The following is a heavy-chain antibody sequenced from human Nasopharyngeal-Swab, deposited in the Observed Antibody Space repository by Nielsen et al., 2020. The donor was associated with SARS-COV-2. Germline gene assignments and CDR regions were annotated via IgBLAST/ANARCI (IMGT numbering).Heavy chain of an antibody. J-gene: IGHJ4*02. CDR3: ARDIDDYVWGSYFDY. D-gene: IGHD3-16*01. CDR2: ISYDGSNK. Sequence: GESLKISCAASGFTFSSYGMHWVRQAPGKGLEWVAVISYDGSNKYYADSVKGRFTISRDNSKNTLYLQMNSLRAEDTAVYYCARDIDDYVWGSYFDYWGQGTLVTVSS. CDR1: GFTFSSYG. V-gene: IGHV3-30*03.